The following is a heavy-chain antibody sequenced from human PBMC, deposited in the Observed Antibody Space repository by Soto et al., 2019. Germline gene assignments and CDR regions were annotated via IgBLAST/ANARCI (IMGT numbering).Heavy chain of an antibody. CDR1: GYTFTSYA. D-gene: IGHD2-21*01. CDR3: ARDIARWSSNGYYYYGMDV. V-gene: IGHV1-3*01. J-gene: IGHJ6*02. CDR2: INAGNGNT. Sequence: GASVKVSCKASGYTFTSYAMHWVRQAPGQRLEWMGWINAGNGNTKYSQKFQGRVTITRDTSASTAYMELSSLRSEDTAVYYCARDIARWSSNGYYYYGMDVWGQGTTVTVSS.